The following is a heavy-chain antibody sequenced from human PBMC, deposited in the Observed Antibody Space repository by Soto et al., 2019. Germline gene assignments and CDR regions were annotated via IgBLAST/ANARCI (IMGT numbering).Heavy chain of an antibody. J-gene: IGHJ6*03. CDR3: ARGGPPYSSGWLALYYMDV. D-gene: IGHD6-19*01. CDR2: INHSGST. V-gene: IGHV4-34*01. Sequence: SETLSLTCAVYGGSFSGYYWSWIRQPPGKGLEWIGEINHSGSTNYNPSLKSRVTISVDTSKNQFSLKLSSVTAADTAVYYCARGGPPYSSGWLALYYMDVWGKGTTVTVSS. CDR1: GGSFSGYY.